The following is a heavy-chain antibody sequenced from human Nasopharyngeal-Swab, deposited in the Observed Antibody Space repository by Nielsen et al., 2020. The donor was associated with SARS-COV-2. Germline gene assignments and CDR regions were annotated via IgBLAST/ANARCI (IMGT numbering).Heavy chain of an antibody. V-gene: IGHV3-48*01. CDR3: AREYGTNWQHHFDY. Sequence: GESLKISCAASGFTLSSYSMNWVRQAPGKGLEWVSYISSSSPIIYYADSVKGRFTISRDNAKNSVYLQMNSLRAEDTAVYYCAREYGTNWQHHFDYWGQGIPVTVSS. CDR1: GFTLSSYS. J-gene: IGHJ4*02. CDR2: ISSSSPII. D-gene: IGHD7-27*01.